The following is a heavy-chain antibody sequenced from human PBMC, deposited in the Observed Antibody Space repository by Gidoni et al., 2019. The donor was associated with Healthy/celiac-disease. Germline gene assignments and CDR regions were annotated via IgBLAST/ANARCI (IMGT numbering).Heavy chain of an antibody. CDR1: GGTFSSYA. D-gene: IGHD3-10*01. Sequence: QVQLVRSGAEVKKPGSSVKVSGKAPGGTFSSYAISWVRQAHGQGLAWMGRIIPILGIANYAQKFQGRVTITADKSTSTAYMELSSLRSEDTAVYYCARDPGGNWFDPWGQGTLVTVSS. J-gene: IGHJ5*02. V-gene: IGHV1-69*04. CDR2: IIPILGIA. CDR3: ARDPGGNWFDP.